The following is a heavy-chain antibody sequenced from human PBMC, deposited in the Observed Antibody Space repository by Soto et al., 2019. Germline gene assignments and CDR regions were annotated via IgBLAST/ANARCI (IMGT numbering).Heavy chain of an antibody. Sequence: EVQLLESGGGLVQPGGSLRLSCEASGFIFSRHSMNWVRQAPGKGLEWVSSINGGGGSTYYADSVQGRFTISRDNSDNLLFLQITSLRAEDTPVSYGASCQPPFNWNDGTLDYSGQGILVTVAS. D-gene: IGHD1-1*01. CDR2: INGGGGST. V-gene: IGHV3-23*01. CDR1: GFIFSRHS. CDR3: ASCQPPFNWNDGTLDY. J-gene: IGHJ4*02.